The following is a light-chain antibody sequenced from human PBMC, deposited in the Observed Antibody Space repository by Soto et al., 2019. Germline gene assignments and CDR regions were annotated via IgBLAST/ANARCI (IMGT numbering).Light chain of an antibody. V-gene: IGKV3-15*01. Sequence: EIVMTQSPATLSVSPGGRATLSCRASQSISGALAWYQQKPGQAPRLLIYGASTRATTFPARFSGSGSGTEFTLTISSLQSEDFAVYYCQQYNNWPTWTFGQGTKVDIK. CDR2: GAS. CDR1: QSISGA. J-gene: IGKJ1*01. CDR3: QQYNNWPTWT.